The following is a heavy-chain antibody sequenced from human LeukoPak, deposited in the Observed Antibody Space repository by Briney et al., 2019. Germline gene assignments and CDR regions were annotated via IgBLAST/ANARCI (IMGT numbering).Heavy chain of an antibody. CDR3: ARGYIVPAANYMDV. J-gene: IGHJ6*03. CDR1: GGSISSYY. CDR2: IYYNGST. V-gene: IGHV4-59*01. Sequence: PSETLSLTCTVSGGSISSYYWSWIRQPPGKGLEWIGYIYYNGSTNYNPSLKSRVTISVDTSKNQFSLKLSSVTAADTAVYYCARGYIVPAANYMDVWGKGTTVTVSS. D-gene: IGHD2-2*01.